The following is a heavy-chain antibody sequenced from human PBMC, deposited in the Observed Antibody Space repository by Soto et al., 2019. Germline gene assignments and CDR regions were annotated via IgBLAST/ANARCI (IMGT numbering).Heavy chain of an antibody. CDR1: GFTFSSYD. Sequence: PVGSLRLSCAASGFTFSSYDMHWVRQATGKGLEWVSAIGTAGDTYYPGSVKGRFTISRENAKNSLYLQMNSLRAGDTAVYYCARGHYGDYVDWYFDLWGRGTLVTVSS. CDR2: IGTAGDT. J-gene: IGHJ2*01. V-gene: IGHV3-13*01. CDR3: ARGHYGDYVDWYFDL. D-gene: IGHD4-17*01.